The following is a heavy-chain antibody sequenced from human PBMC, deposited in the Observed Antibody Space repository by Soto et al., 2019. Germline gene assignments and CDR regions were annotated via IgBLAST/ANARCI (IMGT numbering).Heavy chain of an antibody. CDR2: IWYDGSNN. D-gene: IGHD2-2*01. CDR3: ARGSWEGSSTSCYADY. CDR1: GFTFSSYG. V-gene: IGHV3-33*01. J-gene: IGHJ4*02. Sequence: QVQLVESGGGMVQPGRSLRLSCAASGFTFSSYGMHWVRQAPGKGLDWVAVIWYDGSNNYYADSVKGRFTISRDNSKNALYERLNGLRAEDTAVHYCARGSWEGSSTSCYADYWGQGSLGIVSA.